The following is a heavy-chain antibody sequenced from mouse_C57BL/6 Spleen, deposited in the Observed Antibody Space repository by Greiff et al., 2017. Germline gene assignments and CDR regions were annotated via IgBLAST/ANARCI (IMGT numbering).Heavy chain of an antibody. J-gene: IGHJ2*01. CDR2: ISSGSSTI. CDR1: GFTFSDYG. Sequence: EVKLMESGGGLVKPGGSLKLSCAASGFTFSDYGMHWVRQAPETGLEWVAYISSGSSTIYYAATVKGRFTISRDNAKNTLFLQMTSLRSADTAMDYCARRTTVVSFDYWGQGTTLTVSS. CDR3: ARRTTVVSFDY. V-gene: IGHV5-17*01. D-gene: IGHD1-1*01.